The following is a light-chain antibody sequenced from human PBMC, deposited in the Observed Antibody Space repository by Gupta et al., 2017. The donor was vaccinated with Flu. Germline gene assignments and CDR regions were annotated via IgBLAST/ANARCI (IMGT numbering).Light chain of an antibody. J-gene: IGLJ1*01. V-gene: IGLV3-21*02. CDR1: NIGRKS. Sequence: SSVLTQLPSVSVAPGQTATMTCAVNNIGRKSVHWYQQKPGQAPVLVVYDDSERPSGIPERFSGSNSGSPATLTISGVEVGDEADYYCHVWDTSDHIYVFGPGTKVTVL. CDR2: DDS. CDR3: HVWDTSDHIYV.